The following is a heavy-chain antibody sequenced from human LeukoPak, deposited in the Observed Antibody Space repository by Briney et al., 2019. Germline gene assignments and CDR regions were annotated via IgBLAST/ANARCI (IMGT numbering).Heavy chain of an antibody. J-gene: IGHJ4*02. Sequence: SETLSLTCTVSGGSISSSSYYWGWIRQPPGKGLEWIGSIYYSGSTYYNPSLKSRVTISVDTSKNQFSLKLSSVTAADTAVYYCARLGVVPAAPRPNWGQGTLVTVSS. CDR1: GGSISSSSYY. V-gene: IGHV4-39*01. D-gene: IGHD2-2*01. CDR2: IYYSGST. CDR3: ARLGVVPAAPRPN.